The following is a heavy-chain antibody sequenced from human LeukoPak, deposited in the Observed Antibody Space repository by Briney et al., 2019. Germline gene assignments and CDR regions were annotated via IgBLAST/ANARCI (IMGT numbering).Heavy chain of an antibody. CDR3: ARLEVAGINDY. Sequence: PSETLSLTCTVSGGSISSSSCYWGWIRQPPGKGLEWIGSIYYSGRTYYNPSLKSRVTISVDTSKNQFSLKLSSVTAADTAVYYCARLEVAGINDYWGQGTLVTVSS. V-gene: IGHV4-39*01. D-gene: IGHD6-19*01. CDR2: IYYSGRT. J-gene: IGHJ4*02. CDR1: GGSISSSSCY.